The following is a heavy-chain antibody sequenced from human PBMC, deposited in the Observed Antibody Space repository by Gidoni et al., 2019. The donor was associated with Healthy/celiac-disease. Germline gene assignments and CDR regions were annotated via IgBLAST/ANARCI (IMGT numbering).Heavy chain of an antibody. CDR2: ISDYNGNT. J-gene: IGHJ6*02. CDR1: GYTFTRYG. CDR3: ARGVTPERGPYYYYGMDV. Sequence: QVQLVQSGAEVKKHGASVKVSCTASGYTFTRYGINWGRQAPGQGLEWMGWISDYNGNTTYAQKLQGRVTMTTDTSTSTAYMELRSLRSDDTAVYYCARGVTPERGPYYYYGMDVWGQGTTVTVSS. D-gene: IGHD4-4*01. V-gene: IGHV1-18*01.